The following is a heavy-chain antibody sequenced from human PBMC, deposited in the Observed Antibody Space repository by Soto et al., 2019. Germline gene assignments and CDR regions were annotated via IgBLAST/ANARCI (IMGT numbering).Heavy chain of an antibody. J-gene: IGHJ6*02. V-gene: IGHV4-34*01. CDR1: GGSFSGYY. CDR2: INHSGST. Sequence: SETLSLTCAVYGGSFSGYYWSWIRQPPGKGLEWIGEINHSGSTNYNPSLKSRVTISVDTSKNQFSLKLSSVTAADTAVYYCARIYYDSIGYHPRYYYYGMDVWGQGTTVTVSS. D-gene: IGHD3-22*01. CDR3: ARIYYDSIGYHPRYYYYGMDV.